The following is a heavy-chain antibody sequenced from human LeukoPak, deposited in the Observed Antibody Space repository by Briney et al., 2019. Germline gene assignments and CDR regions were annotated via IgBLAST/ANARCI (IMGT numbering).Heavy chain of an antibody. V-gene: IGHV3-21*01. Sequence: GGSLRLSCAASGFTFSSYSMNWVRQAPGKGLEWVSSISSSSSYIYNADSVKGRCTISRDNAKNSLFLQMNSLRAEDTAVYYCARGGQREYISSVRNNYYYYYGMDVWGQGTTVTVSS. J-gene: IGHJ6*02. CDR1: GFTFSSYS. CDR3: ARGGQREYISSVRNNYYYYYGMDV. D-gene: IGHD6-6*01. CDR2: ISSSSSYI.